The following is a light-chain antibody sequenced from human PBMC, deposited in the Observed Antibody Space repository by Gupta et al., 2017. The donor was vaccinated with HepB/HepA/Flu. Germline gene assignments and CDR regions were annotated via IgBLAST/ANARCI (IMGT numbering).Light chain of an antibody. CDR3: QVWDTRTDNPVV. V-gene: IGLV3-21*03. CDR1: NIGTKS. J-gene: IGLJ2*01. CDR2: EDT. Sequence: SSLLTQPPSVSVAPGRTARITCGGNNIGTKSVHWYQQRPGQAPLVVIYEDTNRRSGIPERISGSNSGNTATLTISRVEAGEEADYYCQVWDTRTDNPVVFGGGTKLTV.